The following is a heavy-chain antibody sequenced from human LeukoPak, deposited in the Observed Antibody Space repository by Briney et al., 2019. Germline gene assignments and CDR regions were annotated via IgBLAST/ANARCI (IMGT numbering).Heavy chain of an antibody. J-gene: IGHJ4*02. CDR3: AREAVAGTTNFDY. V-gene: IGHV1-2*02. Sequence: GASVKVSCKASGYTFTGYYMHWVRQAPGQGLEWMGWINPNSGGTNYAQKFQGRVTMTRDTSISTAYMELGGLRSDDTALYFCAREAVAGTTNFDYWGQGTLVTVSS. D-gene: IGHD6-19*01. CDR1: GYTFTGYY. CDR2: INPNSGGT.